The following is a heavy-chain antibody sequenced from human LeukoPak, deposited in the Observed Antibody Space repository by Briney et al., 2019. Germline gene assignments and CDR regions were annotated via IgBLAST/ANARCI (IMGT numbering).Heavy chain of an antibody. CDR2: IHHDGSNK. Sequence: PGGSLRLSCAASGFTFSSYGMHWVRQAPGKGLDWVAFIHHDGSNKYYADSVRGRFTISRDNAKNSLYLQMNSLRAEDTAVYYCARESPQLSSFDYWGQGTLVTVSS. J-gene: IGHJ4*02. D-gene: IGHD2-2*01. CDR1: GFTFSSYG. CDR3: ARESPQLSSFDY. V-gene: IGHV3-30*02.